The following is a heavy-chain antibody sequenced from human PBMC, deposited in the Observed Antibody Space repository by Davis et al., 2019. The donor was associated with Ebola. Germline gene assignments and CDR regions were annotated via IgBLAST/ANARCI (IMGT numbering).Heavy chain of an antibody. CDR2: IYNGGST. J-gene: IGHJ3*02. CDR1: GFTVSSNY. D-gene: IGHD6-19*01. CDR3: ARDDSGWYKGSAFDI. Sequence: GESLKISCAASGFTVSSNYMSWVRQAPGKGLEWVSVIYNGGSTYYADSVKGRFTISRDNSKNTLYLQMNSLRAEDTAVYYCARDDSGWYKGSAFDIWGQGTMVTVSS. V-gene: IGHV3-66*01.